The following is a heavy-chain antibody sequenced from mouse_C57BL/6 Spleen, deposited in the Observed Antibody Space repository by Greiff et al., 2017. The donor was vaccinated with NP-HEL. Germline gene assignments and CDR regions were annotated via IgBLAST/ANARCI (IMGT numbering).Heavy chain of an antibody. Sequence: EVQLVESGGGLVKPGGSLKLSCAASGFTFSSYAMSWVRQTPEKRLEWVATISDGGSYTYYPDNVKGRFTISRDNAKNNLYLQMSHLKSEDTAMYYCARDLSSLAWFAYWGQGTLVTVSA. J-gene: IGHJ3*01. CDR1: GFTFSSYA. CDR2: ISDGGSYT. D-gene: IGHD1-1*01. CDR3: ARDLSSLAWFAY. V-gene: IGHV5-4*01.